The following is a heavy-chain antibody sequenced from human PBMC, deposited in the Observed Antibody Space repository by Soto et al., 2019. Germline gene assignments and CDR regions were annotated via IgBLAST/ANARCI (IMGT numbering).Heavy chain of an antibody. CDR1: GGSVSSGSYY. CDR3: ASDSGWYLRGDAFDI. V-gene: IGHV4-61*01. J-gene: IGHJ3*02. Sequence: SETLSLTCTVSGGSVSSGSYYWSWIRQPPGKGLEWIGYIYHSGSTNYNPSLKSRVTISVDTSKNQFSLKLSSVTAADTAVYYCASDSGWYLRGDAFDIWGQGTMVTVSS. D-gene: IGHD6-19*01. CDR2: IYHSGST.